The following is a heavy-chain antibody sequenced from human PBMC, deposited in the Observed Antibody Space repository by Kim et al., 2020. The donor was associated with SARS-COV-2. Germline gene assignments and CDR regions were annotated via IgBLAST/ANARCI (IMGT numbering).Heavy chain of an antibody. CDR2: ISSSSSYT. CDR3: ARDLSFTGDILTGYLDY. D-gene: IGHD3-9*01. V-gene: IGHV3-11*06. CDR1: GFTFSDYY. Sequence: GGSLRLSCAASGFTFSDYYMSWIRQAPGKGLEWVSYISSSSSYTNYADSVKGRFTISRDNAKNSLYLQMNSLRAEDTAVYYCARDLSFTGDILTGYLDYWGQGTLVTVSS. J-gene: IGHJ4*02.